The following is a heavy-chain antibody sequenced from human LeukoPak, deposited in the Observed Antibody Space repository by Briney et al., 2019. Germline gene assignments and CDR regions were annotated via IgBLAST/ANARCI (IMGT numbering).Heavy chain of an antibody. CDR2: IYYSGST. D-gene: IGHD1-26*01. J-gene: IGHJ3*02. Sequence: SETLSLTCTVSGGSISGYYWSWIRQPPGKGLEWIGYIYYSGSTSYNPSLKSRVTISVDTSKNQFSLRLSSVTAADTAVYYCAREGARWEPSFSAFDIWGQGTMVTVSS. V-gene: IGHV4-59*01. CDR1: GGSISGYY. CDR3: AREGARWEPSFSAFDI.